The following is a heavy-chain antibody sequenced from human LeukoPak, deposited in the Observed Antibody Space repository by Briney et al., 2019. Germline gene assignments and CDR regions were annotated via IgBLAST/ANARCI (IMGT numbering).Heavy chain of an antibody. V-gene: IGHV4-59*08. J-gene: IGHJ5*02. CDR2: IYYSGST. CDR3: ARRVAVGNYFDP. Sequence: SETLSLTCTFSGGSISTYYWSWIRQPPGKGLEWIGYIYYSGSTNYNPSLKSRVTISLNTSKNQFSLRLRSVTAADTAVNYCARRVAVGNYFDPWGQGTLVTVSS. CDR1: GGSISTYY. D-gene: IGHD4-11*01.